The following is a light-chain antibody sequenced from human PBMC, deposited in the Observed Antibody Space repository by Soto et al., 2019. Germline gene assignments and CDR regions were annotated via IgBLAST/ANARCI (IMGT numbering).Light chain of an antibody. CDR3: QQRSNWPPT. V-gene: IGKV3-11*01. Sequence: EIVLTQSPSTLSFSTGERATLSCRASQSVSSYLVWYQQKVGQAPRLLIYDASNRATGIPARFSGSGSGTDFTLTISSLEPEDFAVYYCQQRSNWPPTCGPGTKVDI. CDR2: DAS. J-gene: IGKJ1*01. CDR1: QSVSSY.